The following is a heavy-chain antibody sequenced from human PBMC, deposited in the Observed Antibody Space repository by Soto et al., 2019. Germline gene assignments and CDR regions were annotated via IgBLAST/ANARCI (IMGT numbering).Heavy chain of an antibody. V-gene: IGHV4-59*01. J-gene: IGHJ6*02. CDR3: ARDGDGRMTTNPYYYNGMDV. D-gene: IGHD4-4*01. CDR1: GGSLGGCY. Sequence: SQTLSLTCTASGGSLGGCYWSLTRQPPGKGLEWIGYVFYTGRANYNASLKSRVSISLDTSNYQSSLKLSSVTAADTAVYYCARDGDGRMTTNPYYYNGMDVWGPGTTVT. CDR2: VFYTGRA.